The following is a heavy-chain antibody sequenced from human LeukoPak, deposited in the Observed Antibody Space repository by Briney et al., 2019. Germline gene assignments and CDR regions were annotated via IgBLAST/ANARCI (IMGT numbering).Heavy chain of an antibody. CDR2: IKQDGSEK. Sequence: GGSLRLSCAASGFTFGAYYLTWVRQAPGKGLEWVANIKQDGSEKYYVDSVKGRFTISRDNANNSLYLQMNSLRAEDTAVYYCARMSGIAVAAIWISYFDYWGQGTLVTVSS. V-gene: IGHV3-7*03. CDR3: ARMSGIAVAAIWISYFDY. J-gene: IGHJ4*02. D-gene: IGHD6-19*01. CDR1: GFTFGAYY.